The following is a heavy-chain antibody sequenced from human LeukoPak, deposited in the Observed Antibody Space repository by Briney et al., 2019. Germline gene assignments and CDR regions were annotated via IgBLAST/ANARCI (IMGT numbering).Heavy chain of an antibody. CDR1: GFTFTGHT. V-gene: IGHV3-23*01. Sequence: QSGGSLRLSCAASGFTFTGHTMTWLRQAPGKGLEWVSIIGGRDDRTYYADSVKGRFTISRDNSKNTLYLQMNSLRGEDTAVYFCAKDPHPFFHFWSCYQWGQGTLVTVSS. CDR2: IGGRDDRT. J-gene: IGHJ4*02. CDR3: AKDPHPFFHFWSCYQ. D-gene: IGHD3-3*02.